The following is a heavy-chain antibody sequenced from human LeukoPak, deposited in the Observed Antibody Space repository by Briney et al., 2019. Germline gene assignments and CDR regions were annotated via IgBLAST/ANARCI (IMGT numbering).Heavy chain of an antibody. CDR2: IYYSGGT. CDR3: ARGLGYCSSTSCYYYYGMDV. D-gene: IGHD2-2*01. V-gene: IGHV4-59*01. Sequence: SETLSLTCTVSGGSISSYYWSWIRQPPGKGLEWIGYIYYSGGTNYNPSLKSRVTISVDTSKNQFSLKLSSVTAADTAVYYCARGLGYCSSTSCYYYYGMDVWGQGTTVTVSS. CDR1: GGSISSYY. J-gene: IGHJ6*02.